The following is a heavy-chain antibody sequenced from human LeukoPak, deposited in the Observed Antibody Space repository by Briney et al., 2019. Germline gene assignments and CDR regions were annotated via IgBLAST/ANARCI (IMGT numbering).Heavy chain of an antibody. CDR3: AKGPMVRGSPYYFDY. J-gene: IGHJ4*02. Sequence: GGSLRLSCAASGFTFDDYAMHWVRHAPGKGLEWVSGISWNSGSIGYADSVKGRFTISRDNAKNSLYLQMNSLRAEDTALYYCAKGPMVRGSPYYFDYGGQGTLVTVSS. CDR1: GFTFDDYA. D-gene: IGHD3-10*01. CDR2: ISWNSGSI. V-gene: IGHV3-9*01.